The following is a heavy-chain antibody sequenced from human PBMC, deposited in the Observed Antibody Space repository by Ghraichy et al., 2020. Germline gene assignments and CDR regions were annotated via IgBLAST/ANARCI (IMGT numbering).Heavy chain of an antibody. Sequence: GGSLRLSCAASGFTFSDYTMNWVRQAPGKGLEWVSFITYSSSYTYYAYSVKGRFTISRDNAKKSLFLHMSSLRPEETAVYYCVLMGSTSSSHAFDIWGQGTMVTVSS. D-gene: IGHD6-13*01. J-gene: IGHJ3*02. CDR3: VLMGSTSSSHAFDI. CDR2: ITYSSSYT. CDR1: GFTFSDYT. V-gene: IGHV3-21*01.